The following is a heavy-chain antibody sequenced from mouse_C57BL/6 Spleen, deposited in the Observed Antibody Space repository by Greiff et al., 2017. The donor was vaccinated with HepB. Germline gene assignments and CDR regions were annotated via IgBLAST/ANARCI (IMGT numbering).Heavy chain of an antibody. D-gene: IGHD1-1*01. V-gene: IGHV14-1*01. J-gene: IGHJ1*03. CDR2: IDPEDGDT. Sequence: EVQLQQSGAELVRPGASVKLSCTASGFNIKDSYMHWVKQRPEQGLEWIGRIDPEDGDTDYAPKFQGKATMTADTSSNTAYMQLSSLTSEDAAVEYCTNGSSYDFDFWGKGTTVTVSS. CDR1: GFNIKDSY. CDR3: TNGSSYDFDF.